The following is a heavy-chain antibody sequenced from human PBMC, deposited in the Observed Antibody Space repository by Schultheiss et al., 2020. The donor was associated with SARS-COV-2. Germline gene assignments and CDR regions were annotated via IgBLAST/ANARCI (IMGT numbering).Heavy chain of an antibody. CDR3: ARDFSSRTYCGGDCYSGGWFDP. Sequence: SQTLSLTCAVYGGSFSSYYWSWIRQPPGKGLEWIGEINHSGSTNSNPSLKSRVTISVDTSKNQFSLKLSSVTAADTAVYYCARDFSSRTYCGGDCYSGGWFDPWGQGTLVTVSS. CDR1: GGSFSSYY. CDR2: INHSGST. V-gene: IGHV4-34*01. D-gene: IGHD2-21*02. J-gene: IGHJ5*02.